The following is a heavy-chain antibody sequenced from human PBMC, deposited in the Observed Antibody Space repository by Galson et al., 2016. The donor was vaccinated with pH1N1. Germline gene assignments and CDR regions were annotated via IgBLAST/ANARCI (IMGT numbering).Heavy chain of an antibody. V-gene: IGHV1-69*06. Sequence: SVKVSCKASGVIFNSYAINWVRQAPGQGLEWMGGIIAIFNTPNYAQDLQGRVTITADKPTTAVYLELSGLTSEDTAVYYCARDSGSYRWYYLDPWGQGTLVTVSS. J-gene: IGHJ5*02. CDR1: GVIFNSYA. CDR2: IIAIFNTP. D-gene: IGHD1-26*01. CDR3: ARDSGSYRWYYLDP.